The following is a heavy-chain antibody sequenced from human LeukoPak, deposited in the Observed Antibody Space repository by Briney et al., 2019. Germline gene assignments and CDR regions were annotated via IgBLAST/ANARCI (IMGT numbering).Heavy chain of an antibody. CDR2: INKSGGST. CDR3: TWGDSSGWYPHLLGYYGMDV. Sequence: GGSLRLSCAASGFTFSSYAMSWVRQAPGKGLEWVSIINKSGGSTNYADSVKGRFTISRDDSKNTLYLQMNSLKTEDTAVYYCTWGDSSGWYPHLLGYYGMDVWGQGTTVTVSS. D-gene: IGHD6-19*01. CDR1: GFTFSSYA. J-gene: IGHJ6*02. V-gene: IGHV3-23*01.